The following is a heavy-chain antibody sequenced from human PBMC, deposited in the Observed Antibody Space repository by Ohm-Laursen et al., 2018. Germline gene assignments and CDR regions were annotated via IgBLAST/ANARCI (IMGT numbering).Heavy chain of an antibody. CDR2: IYYSGTT. J-gene: IGHJ3*02. CDR1: GAPISTHY. CDR3: ARRGHAFDI. V-gene: IGHV4-59*11. Sequence: SETLSLTCTVSGAPISTHYWSWIRQPPGKGLEWIGYIYYSGTTNYNPSLKSRVTISLNTSKNQFSLKPSSVTAADTAVYYCARRGHAFDIWGQGTMVTVSS.